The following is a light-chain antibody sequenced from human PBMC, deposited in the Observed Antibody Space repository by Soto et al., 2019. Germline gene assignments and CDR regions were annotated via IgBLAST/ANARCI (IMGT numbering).Light chain of an antibody. J-gene: IGKJ1*01. CDR2: DAS. Sequence: DIQMTQSPSTLSASVGDRVTITCRASQTISTWLAWYQHKPGKAPNLLIYDASTLMSGVPSRFSGSGSGTEFTLTISSLQPDDFATYYCQQCNSYPWTFGQGTKVDIK. CDR1: QTISTW. V-gene: IGKV1-5*01. CDR3: QQCNSYPWT.